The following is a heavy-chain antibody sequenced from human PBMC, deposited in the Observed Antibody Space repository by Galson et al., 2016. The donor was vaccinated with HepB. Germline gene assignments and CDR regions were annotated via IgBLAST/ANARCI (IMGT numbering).Heavy chain of an antibody. CDR3: ARDLPLLG. D-gene: IGHD2-15*01. CDR1: GFTFGDYA. Sequence: SLRLSCAASGFTFGDYAMSWVRQAPGEGLEWVGLIRRKDYGGTTEYAASVKGRFTISRDDSKNIAYLQMNSLKTEDTAVYYCARDLPLLGWGQATLVTVSS. J-gene: IGHJ4*02. V-gene: IGHV3-49*04. CDR2: IRRKDYGGTT.